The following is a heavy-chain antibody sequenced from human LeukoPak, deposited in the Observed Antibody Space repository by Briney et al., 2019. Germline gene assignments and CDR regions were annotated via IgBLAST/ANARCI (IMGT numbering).Heavy chain of an antibody. V-gene: IGHV4-59*01. CDR1: GGSISSYY. J-gene: IGHJ6*02. Sequence: SETLSLTCTVSGGSISSYYWSWIRQPPGKGLEWIGYIYYSGSTNYNPSLKSRVTISVDTSKNQFSLKLSSVTAADTAVYYCATTAVRGDYYYYGMDVWGQGTTVTVSS. CDR2: IYYSGST. D-gene: IGHD3-10*01. CDR3: ATTAVRGDYYYYGMDV.